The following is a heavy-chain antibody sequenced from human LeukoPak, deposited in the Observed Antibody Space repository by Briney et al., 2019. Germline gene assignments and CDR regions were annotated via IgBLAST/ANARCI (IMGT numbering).Heavy chain of an antibody. CDR1: GGSIISNY. Sequence: SETLSLTCTVSGGSIISNYWSWIRQPPGKRLEWIVNIYNSGTYTYNPSLKSRLTMSVDSSKNQFSLHLSSVTAADTAVYYCARRPSGGNPEWFDPWGQGTLVTVSS. CDR3: ARRPSGGNPEWFDP. CDR2: IYNSGTY. J-gene: IGHJ5*02. V-gene: IGHV4-4*09. D-gene: IGHD4-23*01.